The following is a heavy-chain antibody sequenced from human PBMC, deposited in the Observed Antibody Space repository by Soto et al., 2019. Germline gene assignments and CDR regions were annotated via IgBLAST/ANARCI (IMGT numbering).Heavy chain of an antibody. CDR1: GGSISSSSYY. J-gene: IGHJ4*02. V-gene: IGHV4-39*01. CDR3: ARRSVHSEAPFDE. D-gene: IGHD6-19*01. CDR2: IYYSGST. Sequence: SETLSLTCTVSGGSISSSSYYWGWIRQPPGKGLEWIGSIYYSGSTYYNPSLKSRVTISVDTSKNQFSLNLSSVTAADTAVYYCARRSVHSEAPFDEWGQGTLVTVSS.